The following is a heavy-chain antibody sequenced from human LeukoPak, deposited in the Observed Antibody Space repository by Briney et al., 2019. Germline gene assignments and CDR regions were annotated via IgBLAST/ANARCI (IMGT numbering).Heavy chain of an antibody. CDR2: IYHSGST. V-gene: IGHV4-38-2*02. CDR3: ARGPGYSGSYSYFDY. CDR1: GYSISSGYY. Sequence: SEILSLTCTVSGYSISSGYYWGWIRQPPGKGLEWIGSIYHSGSTYYNPSLKSRVTISVDTSKNQFSLKLSSVTAADTAVYYCARGPGYSGSYSYFDYWGQGTLVTVSS. J-gene: IGHJ4*02. D-gene: IGHD1-26*01.